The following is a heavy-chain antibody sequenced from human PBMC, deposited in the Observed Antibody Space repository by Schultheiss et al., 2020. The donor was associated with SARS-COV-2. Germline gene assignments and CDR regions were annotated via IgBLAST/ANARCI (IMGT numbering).Heavy chain of an antibody. J-gene: IGHJ6*02. Sequence: GGSLRLSCAASGFTFSSYSMNWVRQTTGKGLEWVSYISLSSTTRYYADSVKGRFTISRDNAKNSLYLQMNSLRAEDTAVYYCARDYSGYERLFHYYYGMDVWGQGTTVTVSS. CDR2: ISLSSTTR. V-gene: IGHV3-48*01. D-gene: IGHD5-12*01. CDR3: ARDYSGYERLFHYYYGMDV. CDR1: GFTFSSYS.